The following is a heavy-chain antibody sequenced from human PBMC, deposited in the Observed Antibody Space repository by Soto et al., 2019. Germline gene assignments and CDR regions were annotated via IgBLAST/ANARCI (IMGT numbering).Heavy chain of an antibody. J-gene: IGHJ3*02. V-gene: IGHV1-2*02. CDR1: GYPVTAYY. Sequence: QLHLVQSGAVVKKPGASVTVSCSASGYPVTAYYMHWVRQAPGRGLEWMGGINPATGAATYTQTFQGRVTMTRDPSTSTVFMELSGLTSEDPAVFYWARGGGVGVAGSAAFDMWGQGTLVTVSS. CDR2: INPATGAA. CDR3: ARGGGVGVAGSAAFDM. D-gene: IGHD3-3*01.